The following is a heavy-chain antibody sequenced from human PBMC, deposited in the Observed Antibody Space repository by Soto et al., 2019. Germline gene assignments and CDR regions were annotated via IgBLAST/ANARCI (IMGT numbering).Heavy chain of an antibody. CDR2: IYYSGST. V-gene: IGHV4-31*03. Sequence: QVQLQESGPGLVKPSQTLSLTCTVSGGSISSGGYYWSWIRQHPGKGLEWIGYIYYSGSTYYNPSLKRRVTISVDTSKNQFSLKLSPVTAADTAVYYCARSSVDTAEDYWGQGTLVTVSS. CDR1: GGSISSGGYY. J-gene: IGHJ4*02. CDR3: ARSSVDTAEDY. D-gene: IGHD5-18*01.